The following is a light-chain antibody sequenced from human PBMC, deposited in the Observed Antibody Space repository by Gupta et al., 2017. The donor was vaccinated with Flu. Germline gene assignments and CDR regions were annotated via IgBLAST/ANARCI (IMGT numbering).Light chain of an antibody. CDR1: QGISNY. CDR3: QHDSSPPWT. J-gene: IGKJ1*01. CDR2: AAS. V-gene: IGKV1-16*02. Sequence: DIQMTQSPSSLSASVGDRVTITCRASQGISNYLAWIQQKPGKAPKSLIYAASAVQSGVPSKFSASGSGTEFTLTISSLQPEDSATYYCQHDSSPPWTFGQGTKVEIK.